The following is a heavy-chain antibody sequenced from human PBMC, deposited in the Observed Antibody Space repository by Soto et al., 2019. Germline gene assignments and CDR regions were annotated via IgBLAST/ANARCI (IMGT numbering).Heavy chain of an antibody. CDR3: ARDGDSPFDY. J-gene: IGHJ4*02. V-gene: IGHV3-11*05. CDR2: VSSSNDYT. Sequence: QVHLVESGGDLVKPGGSLRLSCAASGFTFSDYYMSWIRQAPGKGLEWVSYVSSSNDYTNYADSVKGRFTISRDNAKNSLYLKMNSLRAEDTAVYYCARDGDSPFDYWGQGTLVTVSS. CDR1: GFTFSDYY. D-gene: IGHD5-18*01.